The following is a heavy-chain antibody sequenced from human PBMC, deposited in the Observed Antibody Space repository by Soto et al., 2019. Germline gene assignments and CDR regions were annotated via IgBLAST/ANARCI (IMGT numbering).Heavy chain of an antibody. CDR2: VYYSGGT. J-gene: IGHJ3*02. CDR1: GGSVSSGSYY. V-gene: IGHV4-61*01. D-gene: IGHD6-19*01. CDR3: AREGREAGNAFDI. Sequence: SETLSLTCTVSGGSVSSGSYYWSWIRQPPGKGLEWIGYVYYSGGTYYNPSLKSRVTMSIDTSKNRFALKLSSVSAADTATYYCAREGREAGNAFDIWGHGTMVTVSS.